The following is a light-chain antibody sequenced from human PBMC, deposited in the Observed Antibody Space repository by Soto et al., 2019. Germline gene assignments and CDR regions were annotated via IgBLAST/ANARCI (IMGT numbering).Light chain of an antibody. CDR2: GAS. J-gene: IGKJ5*01. CDR1: QNVNNR. CDR3: HQYSEGTPIT. Sequence: EILLAHTPRALCVFPEERASPSSTASQNVNNRLAWYQQKAGQAPRRLISGASSRATGIPDRFSGSGSGTNYTINISRLEAPDDALFYCHQYSEGTPITFGQGTRLEI. V-gene: IGKV3-20*01.